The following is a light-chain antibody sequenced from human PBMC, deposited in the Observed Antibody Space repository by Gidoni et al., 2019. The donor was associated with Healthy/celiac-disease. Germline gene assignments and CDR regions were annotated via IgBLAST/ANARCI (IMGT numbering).Light chain of an antibody. J-gene: IGKJ5*01. Sequence: EIVLTQSPATLSLSPGERATLSCRASQSVSRYLAWYPLKPVQAPRLIIYDASNRATAIPAKFSGSGSGTDCTLTFSILEPEDFAVYYCQQRSNWPITFXXXTRLEIK. CDR2: DAS. V-gene: IGKV3-11*01. CDR3: QQRSNWPIT. CDR1: QSVSRY.